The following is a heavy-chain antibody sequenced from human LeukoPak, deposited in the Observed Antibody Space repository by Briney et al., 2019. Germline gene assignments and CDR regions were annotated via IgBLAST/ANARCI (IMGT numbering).Heavy chain of an antibody. Sequence: GRSLRLSCAASGFAFNTYAMHWVRQAPGQGLEWVALIWHDGSHKFYSNSVRGQFTISRDNSKNTVSLQMNNLRPEDTAVYYCARGIFGSGSYPDFWGQGTLVTVSS. CDR1: GFAFNTYA. V-gene: IGHV3-33*01. J-gene: IGHJ4*02. D-gene: IGHD3-10*01. CDR3: ARGIFGSGSYPDF. CDR2: IWHDGSHK.